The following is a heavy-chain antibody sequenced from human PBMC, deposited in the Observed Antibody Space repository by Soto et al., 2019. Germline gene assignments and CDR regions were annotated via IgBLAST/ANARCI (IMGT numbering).Heavy chain of an antibody. Sequence: EVQLVESGGGLVKPGGSLRLSCAASGFTFSSYSMNWVRQAPGKGLEWVSSISSGSDYIFYADSVKGRFTISRDNAKNSLFLQMNSLEAEDTAVYYCARSPVGDAFNVWGQGTVVTVSS. V-gene: IGHV3-21*01. CDR2: ISSGSDYI. J-gene: IGHJ3*01. CDR3: ARSPVGDAFNV. CDR1: GFTFSSYS.